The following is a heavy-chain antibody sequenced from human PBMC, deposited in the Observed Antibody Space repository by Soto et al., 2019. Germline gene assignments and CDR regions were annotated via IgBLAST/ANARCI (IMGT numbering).Heavy chain of an antibody. Sequence: PGGSLRLSCAASGFTFSSYAMHWVRQAPGKGLEWVAVISYDGSNKYYADSVKGRFTISRDNSKNTLYLQMNSLRAEDTAVYYCARDHRSGPMVRGVIIGYYGMEVWGQGTTVTVSS. V-gene: IGHV3-30-3*01. D-gene: IGHD3-10*01. J-gene: IGHJ6*02. CDR3: ARDHRSGPMVRGVIIGYYGMEV. CDR1: GFTFSSYA. CDR2: ISYDGSNK.